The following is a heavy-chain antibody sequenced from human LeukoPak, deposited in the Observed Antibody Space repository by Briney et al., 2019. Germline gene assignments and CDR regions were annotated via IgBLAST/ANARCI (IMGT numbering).Heavy chain of an antibody. Sequence: GGSLRLSCAASGFTFSSFWMIWVRQAPGKGLEWVANIKEDGSVKNYVDSVKGRFTISRDNAKNSLYLQMHTLRAEDTALYYCAKDKDAWGSSGWYKFDYWGQGTLVTVFS. V-gene: IGHV3-7*03. CDR1: GFTFSSFW. CDR2: IKEDGSVK. D-gene: IGHD6-19*01. CDR3: AKDKDAWGSSGWYKFDY. J-gene: IGHJ4*02.